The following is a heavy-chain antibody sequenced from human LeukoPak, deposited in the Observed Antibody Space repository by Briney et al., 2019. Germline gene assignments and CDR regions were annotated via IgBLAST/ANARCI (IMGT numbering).Heavy chain of an antibody. D-gene: IGHD3-10*01. CDR1: GFTFSSYA. CDR3: ARDRRGSTLGMDV. V-gene: IGHV3-23*01. CDR2: ISGSGGRT. Sequence: GGSLRLSCAASGFTFSSYAMSWVRQAPGKGLEWVSAISGSGGRTYYADSVKGRFTISRENAKNSLYLQMNSLRAGDTAVYYCARDRRGSTLGMDVWGQGTTVTVSS. J-gene: IGHJ6*02.